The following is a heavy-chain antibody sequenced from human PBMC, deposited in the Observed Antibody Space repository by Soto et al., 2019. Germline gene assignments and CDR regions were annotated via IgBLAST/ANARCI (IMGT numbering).Heavy chain of an antibody. Sequence: PGGSLRLSCAASGFSFSSYAMSWVRQAPGKGLEWVSAISGSGGSTYYADSVKGRFTISRDNSMNTLYLQMNSLRAEDTAVYYCAKPSPYYDILTGQTYYFDYWGQGTLVTVSS. J-gene: IGHJ4*02. CDR3: AKPSPYYDILTGQTYYFDY. V-gene: IGHV3-23*01. D-gene: IGHD3-9*01. CDR2: ISGSGGST. CDR1: GFSFSSYA.